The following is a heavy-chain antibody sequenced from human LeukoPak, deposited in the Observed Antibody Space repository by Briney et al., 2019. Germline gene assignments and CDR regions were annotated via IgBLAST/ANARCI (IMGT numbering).Heavy chain of an antibody. CDR3: ARLSVVPAAIGARGVDY. D-gene: IGHD2-2*02. V-gene: IGHV4-34*01. J-gene: IGHJ4*02. Sequence: SETLSLTCAVYGGSFSGYYWSWIRQPPGKGLEWIGEINHSGSTNYNPSLKSRVTISVDTSKNQFSLKLSSVTAANTAVYYCARLSVVPAAIGARGVDYWGQGTLVTVSS. CDR1: GGSFSGYY. CDR2: INHSGST.